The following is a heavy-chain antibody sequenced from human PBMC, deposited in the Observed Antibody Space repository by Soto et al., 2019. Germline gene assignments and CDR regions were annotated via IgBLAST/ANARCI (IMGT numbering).Heavy chain of an antibody. CDR3: AKHYEVGFGEFDWFDP. D-gene: IGHD3-10*01. CDR2: ISGSGGST. CDR1: GFIFSSYA. J-gene: IGHJ5*02. Sequence: GGSLRLSCAASGFIFSSYAMSWVRQAPGKGLEWVSAISGSGGSTYYADSVKGRFTISRDNSKNTLYLQMNSLRAEDTAVYYCAKHYEVGFGEFDWFDPWGQGTLVTVSS. V-gene: IGHV3-23*01.